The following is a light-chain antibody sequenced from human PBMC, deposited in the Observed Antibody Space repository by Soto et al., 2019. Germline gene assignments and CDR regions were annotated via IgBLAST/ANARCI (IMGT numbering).Light chain of an antibody. CDR2: EVS. CDR1: SSDVGGYNY. V-gene: IGLV2-14*01. Sequence: QSALTQPASVSGSPGQSITISCTGTSSDVGGYNYVSWYQQHPGKAPKLMIYEVSNRPSGVSNRFSGSKSGNTASLTIYVLQGEDEADYYCCSYTSSSTLVVFGGGTQVTVL. CDR3: CSYTSSSTLVV. J-gene: IGLJ2*01.